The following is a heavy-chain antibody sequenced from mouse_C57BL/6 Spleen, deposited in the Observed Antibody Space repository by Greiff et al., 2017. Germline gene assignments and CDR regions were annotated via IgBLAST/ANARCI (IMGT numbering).Heavy chain of an antibody. CDR1: GFSFSSYA. CDR2: FSDGGSYT. D-gene: IGHD2-4*01. J-gene: IGHJ2*01. CDR3: ARGDYDRGY. Sequence: EVQLVESGGGLVKPGGSLKLSCAASGFSFSSYAMSWVRQTPEKRLKWVATFSDGGSYTFYPDNVKGRFTISRDNAKNNLYLQISHLKSEDTAMYYCARGDYDRGYWGQGNTLTGSS. V-gene: IGHV5-4*01.